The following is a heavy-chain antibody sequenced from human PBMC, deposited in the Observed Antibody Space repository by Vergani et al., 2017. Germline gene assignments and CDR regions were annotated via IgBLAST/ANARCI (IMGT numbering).Heavy chain of an antibody. J-gene: IGHJ4*02. D-gene: IGHD6-19*01. V-gene: IGHV4-39*01. CDR2: IYYRGLT. Sequence: QLQLQQSGPGLVKPSETLFLTCTVSADSISSGSYYLGWIRQPPGKSLEWIGSIYYRGLTYYNPSLKSRVAISVYTSKNQFSLKVTSVTAADTAVYFCARQRPGSGWSPGDFDDWGQGILVTVSS. CDR1: ADSISSGSYY. CDR3: ARQRPGSGWSPGDFDD.